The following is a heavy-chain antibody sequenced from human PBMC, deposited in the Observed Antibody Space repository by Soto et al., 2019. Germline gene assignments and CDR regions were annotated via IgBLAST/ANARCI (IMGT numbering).Heavy chain of an antibody. J-gene: IGHJ4*02. CDR2: ISYDGSNK. D-gene: IGHD1-26*01. CDR1: GFTFGAFA. Sequence: PGGSLRLSCAASGFTFGAFAMAWVRQRPGDGLEWVAVISYDGSNKYYADSVKGRFTISRDNSKNTLYLQMNSLRAEDTAVYYCAKVGATPFDYWGQGTLVTVSS. V-gene: IGHV3-30*18. CDR3: AKVGATPFDY.